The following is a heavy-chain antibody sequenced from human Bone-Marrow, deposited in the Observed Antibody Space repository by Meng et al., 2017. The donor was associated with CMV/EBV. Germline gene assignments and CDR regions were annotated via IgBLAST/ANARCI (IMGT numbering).Heavy chain of an antibody. Sequence: SLSLTCVASGFTFGAYWMHWVRQAPGKGLAWVSRIDSDGSSRDYADSVKGRFTISRDNAKNTLFLQMHSLRDEDTAVYYCVTEGWILGDAFDIWGPGTVVTVSS. CDR1: GFTFGAYW. CDR3: VTEGWILGDAFDI. J-gene: IGHJ3*02. D-gene: IGHD2-2*03. V-gene: IGHV3-74*01. CDR2: IDSDGSSR.